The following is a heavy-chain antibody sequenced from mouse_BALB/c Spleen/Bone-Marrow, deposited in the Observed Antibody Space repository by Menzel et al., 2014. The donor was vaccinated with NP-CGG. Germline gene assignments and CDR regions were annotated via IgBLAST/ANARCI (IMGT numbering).Heavy chain of an antibody. D-gene: IGHD2-3*01. CDR3: ARQGDGYYDY. CDR1: GFTFSSYA. Sequence: VQGVESGGNLVKPGGSLKLSCAASGFTFSSYAMSWVRQTPEKRLEWVATIRSGGSYTYYPDSVKGRFTISRVNAKSTLYLQMRSLRSEDTAMYYCARQGDGYYDYWGQGTTLTVSS. V-gene: IGHV5-9-3*01. J-gene: IGHJ2*01. CDR2: IRSGGSYT.